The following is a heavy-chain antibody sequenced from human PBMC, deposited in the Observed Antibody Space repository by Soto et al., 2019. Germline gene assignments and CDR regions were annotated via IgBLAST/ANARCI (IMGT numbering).Heavy chain of an antibody. CDR1: GFTFSSYG. V-gene: IGHV3-30*03. J-gene: IGHJ6*02. Sequence: GGSLRLSCAASGFTFSSYGMHWVRQAPGKGLEWVAVISYDGSNKYYADSVKGRFTISRDNSKNTLYLQMNSLRAEDTAVYYCARDLDGDYVLSYYYYGMDVWGQGTTVTVSS. CDR2: ISYDGSNK. CDR3: ARDLDGDYVLSYYYYGMDV. D-gene: IGHD4-17*01.